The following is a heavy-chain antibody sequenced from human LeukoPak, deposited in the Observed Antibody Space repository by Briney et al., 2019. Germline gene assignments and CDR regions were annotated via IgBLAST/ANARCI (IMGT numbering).Heavy chain of an antibody. D-gene: IGHD6-6*01. CDR3: AKEGYSTSSGPRPNWFDP. Sequence: ASMKVSCKASGYTFTSYDINWVRQATVQGLEWMGWMNPNSGNTGYAQKFQGRVTITRNTSISTAYMELSSLRSEDTAVYYCAKEGYSTSSGPRPNWFDPWGQGTLVTVSS. J-gene: IGHJ5*02. CDR2: MNPNSGNT. CDR1: GYTFTSYD. V-gene: IGHV1-8*03.